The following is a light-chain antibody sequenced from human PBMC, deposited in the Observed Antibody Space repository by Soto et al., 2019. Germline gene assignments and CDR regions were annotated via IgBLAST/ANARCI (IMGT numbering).Light chain of an antibody. Sequence: QSVLTQPASVSGSPGQSITISCTGTSSDVGSYNRVSWYQQPPGTAPKLMIYEVSNRPSGVSNRFSGSKSGDTASLTISGLQAEDEADYYCSSYTTRTTLYVFGTGTKVTVL. J-gene: IGLJ1*01. CDR3: SSYTTRTTLYV. CDR2: EVS. V-gene: IGLV2-14*01. CDR1: SSDVGSYNR.